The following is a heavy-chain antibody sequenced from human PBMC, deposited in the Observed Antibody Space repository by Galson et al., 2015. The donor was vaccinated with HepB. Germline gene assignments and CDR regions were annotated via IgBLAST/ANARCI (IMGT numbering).Heavy chain of an antibody. J-gene: IGHJ4*02. CDR1: GFTFDDYA. V-gene: IGHV3-23*01. Sequence: SLRLSCAASGFTFDDYAMHWVRQAPGKGLEWVSKMNGDGGGVYYADSVKGRFTISRDNSKNTLYLQMNSLRVEDTAVYYCAKDRVRGDGVLLLSDWGQGTLVTVSS. CDR3: AKDRVRGDGVLLLSD. CDR2: MNGDGGGV. D-gene: IGHD2-21*02.